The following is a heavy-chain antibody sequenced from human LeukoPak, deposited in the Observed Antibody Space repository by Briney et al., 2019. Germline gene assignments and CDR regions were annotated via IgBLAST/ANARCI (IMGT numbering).Heavy chain of an antibody. V-gene: IGHV1-2*02. Sequence: GASVKVSCKASGYTFTGYYMHWVRQAPGQGLEWMGWINPNSGGTNYAQKFQGRVTMTRDTSISTAYMELSRPRSDDTAVYYCARGGYDFWSGCYYLDYWGQGTLVTVSS. CDR3: ARGGYDFWSGCYYLDY. D-gene: IGHD3-3*01. CDR1: GYTFTGYY. J-gene: IGHJ4*02. CDR2: INPNSGGT.